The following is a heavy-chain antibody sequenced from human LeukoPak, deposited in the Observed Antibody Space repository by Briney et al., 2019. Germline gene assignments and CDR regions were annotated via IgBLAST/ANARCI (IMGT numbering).Heavy chain of an antibody. Sequence: PGGSLRLSCAASGFTVSSNYMSWVRQAPGKGLEWVSVIYSGGSTYYADSVKGRFTISRDNSKNTLYLQMNSLRAEDTAVYYCASAGYSSGWRPEYFQHWGQGTLVTVSS. CDR3: ASAGYSSGWRPEYFQH. V-gene: IGHV3-53*01. CDR2: IYSGGST. D-gene: IGHD6-19*01. J-gene: IGHJ1*01. CDR1: GFTVSSNY.